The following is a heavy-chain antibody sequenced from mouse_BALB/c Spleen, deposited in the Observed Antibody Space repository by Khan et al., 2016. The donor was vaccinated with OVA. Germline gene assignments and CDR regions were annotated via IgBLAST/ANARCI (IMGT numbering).Heavy chain of an antibody. CDR2: IYPYNDGT. J-gene: IGHJ3*01. CDR1: GYTFTSYV. Sequence: VQLQQPGPELVKPGASVKMSCKASGYTFTSYVMHWVKQKPGQGLEWIGYIYPYNDGTKYNEKFKDKATLTSDKSSSTAYMELSSLTSEDSAVYYCATQGSTYTWFAYWGQGTLVTVSA. CDR3: ATQGSTYTWFAY. V-gene: IGHV1S136*01. D-gene: IGHD1-1*01.